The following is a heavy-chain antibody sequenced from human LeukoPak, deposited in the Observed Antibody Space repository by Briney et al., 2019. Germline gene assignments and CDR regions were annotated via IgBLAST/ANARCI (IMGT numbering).Heavy chain of an antibody. J-gene: IGHJ4*02. V-gene: IGHV3-74*03. CDR2: INSDGSSI. CDR3: VREGRVSGYDFDY. CDR1: GFTFGSYW. D-gene: IGHD5-12*01. Sequence: PGGSLRLSCAASGFTFGSYWMHWVRQAPGKGLMWVSRINSDGSSITYADSVKGRFTISRDNAKNTLYLQMNSLRVEDTAVYYCVREGRVSGYDFDYWGQGDQVTVSS.